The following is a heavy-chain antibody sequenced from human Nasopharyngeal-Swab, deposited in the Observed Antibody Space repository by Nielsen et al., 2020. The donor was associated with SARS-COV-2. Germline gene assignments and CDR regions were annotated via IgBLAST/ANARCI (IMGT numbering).Heavy chain of an antibody. V-gene: IGHV3-33*01. D-gene: IGHD4-17*01. J-gene: IGHJ3*02. CDR1: GFTFSSYG. Sequence: GESLKISCAASGFTFSSYGMHWVRQAPGKGLGWVAVIWYDGSNKYYADSVKGRFTISRDNSKNTLYLQMNSLRAEDTAVYYCARERGEYGDYWGEAFDIWGQGTMVTVSS. CDR2: IWYDGSNK. CDR3: ARERGEYGDYWGEAFDI.